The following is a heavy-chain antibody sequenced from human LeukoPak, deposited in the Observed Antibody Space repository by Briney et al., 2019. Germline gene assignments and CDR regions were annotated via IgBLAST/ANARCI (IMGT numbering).Heavy chain of an antibody. D-gene: IGHD1-1*01. Sequence: GGSLRLSCTASGFTFNSYSMTCVRQAPGKGLEWVANIKHDGREKYYVDSVRGRVTISRDNAKNSLYLQMNTLRAEDTAVYFCARHNYYHFDYWGQGTLVTASS. J-gene: IGHJ4*02. CDR2: IKHDGREK. CDR3: ARHNYYHFDY. CDR1: GFTFNSYS. V-gene: IGHV3-7*01.